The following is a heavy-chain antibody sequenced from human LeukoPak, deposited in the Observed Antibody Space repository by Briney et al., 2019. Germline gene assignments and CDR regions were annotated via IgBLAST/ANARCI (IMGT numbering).Heavy chain of an antibody. Sequence: SETLSLTCTVSGGSISSSSYYWGWIRQPPGKGLEWIGSIYYSGSTYYNPSLKSRVTISVDTSKNQFSLKLSSVTAADTAVYYCASQPSFEYSSSSLDYWGQGTLVTVSS. CDR3: ASQPSFEYSSSSLDY. CDR1: GGSISSSSYY. CDR2: IYYSGST. J-gene: IGHJ4*02. V-gene: IGHV4-39*01. D-gene: IGHD6-6*01.